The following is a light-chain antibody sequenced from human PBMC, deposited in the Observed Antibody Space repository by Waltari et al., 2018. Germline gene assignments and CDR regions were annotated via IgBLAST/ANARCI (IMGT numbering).Light chain of an antibody. J-gene: IGKJ1*01. CDR1: TTVRIN. CDR2: GAS. CDR3: QQYNNSPPGT. Sequence: ETMMTQSTATLSVSPGERATLSCRGSTTVRINLGWYKQKRGQPPRLLIYGASTRATGIPARFSGSGSETEFTRTISSLQSEDCAIYYCQQYNNSPPGTFGLGTKVEIK. V-gene: IGKV3-15*01.